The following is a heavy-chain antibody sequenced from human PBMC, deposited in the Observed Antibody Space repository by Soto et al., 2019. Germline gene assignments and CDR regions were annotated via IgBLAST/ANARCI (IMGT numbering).Heavy chain of an antibody. J-gene: IGHJ4*02. CDR1: GFTVSSNY. Sequence: GGSLRLSCAASGFTVSSNYMSWVRQAPGKGLEWVSVIYSGGSTYYADSVKGRFTISRDNSKNTLYLQMNSLRAEDTAVYYCARGYYYDSSGYDYWGQGTLVTVSS. CDR3: ARGYYYDSSGYDY. CDR2: IYSGGST. D-gene: IGHD3-22*01. V-gene: IGHV3-53*01.